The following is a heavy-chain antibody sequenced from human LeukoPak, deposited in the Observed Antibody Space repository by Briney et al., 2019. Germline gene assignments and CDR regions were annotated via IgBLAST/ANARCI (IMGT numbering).Heavy chain of an antibody. CDR1: GFTFSSYE. D-gene: IGHD3-3*01. J-gene: IGHJ4*02. Sequence: GGSLRLSCAASGFTFSSYEMNWVRQAPGKGLEWVSYISSSGSTIYYADSVEGRFTISRDNAKNSLYLQMNSLRAEDTAVYYCAPGGTYYDFWSGYYTFDYWGQGTLVTVSS. CDR2: ISSSGSTI. V-gene: IGHV3-48*03. CDR3: APGGTYYDFWSGYYTFDY.